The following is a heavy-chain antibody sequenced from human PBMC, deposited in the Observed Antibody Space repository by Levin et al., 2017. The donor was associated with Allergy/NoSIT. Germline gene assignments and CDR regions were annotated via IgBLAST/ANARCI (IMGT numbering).Heavy chain of an antibody. J-gene: IGHJ5*02. CDR1: GVYISSSNW. D-gene: IGHD6-19*01. CDR3: ASSTGWYRLDR. Sequence: SETLSLTCSVSGVYISSSNWWTWVRQAPGKGLEWIGEMFHNGRSNYNPSLRSRVTISLDNSKNQFSLILTSVTAADTAMYFCASSTGWYRLDRWGQGTLVIVSS. CDR2: MFHNGRS. V-gene: IGHV4-4*02.